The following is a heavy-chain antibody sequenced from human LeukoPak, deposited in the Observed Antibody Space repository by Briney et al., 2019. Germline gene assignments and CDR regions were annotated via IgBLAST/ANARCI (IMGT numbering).Heavy chain of an antibody. D-gene: IGHD6-19*01. V-gene: IGHV1-2*02. CDR2: INPNSGGT. Sequence: ASVKVSCKASGYTFTGYYMHWVRQAPGQGLEWMGWINPNSGGTNYAQKFQGRVTMTRDTSISTAYMKLSRLRSDDTAVHYCARGQWLVRPVDYWGQGTLVTVSS. J-gene: IGHJ4*02. CDR3: ARGQWLVRPVDY. CDR1: GYTFTGYY.